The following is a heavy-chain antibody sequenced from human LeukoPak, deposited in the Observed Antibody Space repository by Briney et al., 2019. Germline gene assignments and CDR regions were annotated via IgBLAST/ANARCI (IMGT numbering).Heavy chain of an antibody. Sequence: ASVKVSCKASGYTFTSYAMHWVRQAPGQRLEWMGWINAGNGNTKYSQKSQGRVTITRDTSASTAYMELSSLRSEDTAVYYCARDYSSSFCFDYWGQGTLVTVSS. V-gene: IGHV1-3*01. CDR1: GYTFTSYA. CDR2: INAGNGNT. D-gene: IGHD6-13*01. J-gene: IGHJ4*02. CDR3: ARDYSSSFCFDY.